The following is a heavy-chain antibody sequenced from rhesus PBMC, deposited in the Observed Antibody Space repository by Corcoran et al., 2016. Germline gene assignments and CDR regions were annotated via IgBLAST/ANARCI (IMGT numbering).Heavy chain of an antibody. Sequence: QVQLQESGPGVGKPSETLSLTCAVSGDSIHTYYLWSRLRQSPGKGLEWIAHIGGSSGSTNYNPSLKSRVTISKDTSKNQFSLNLISVTAADTAMYYCVRSGSSWASFANWGQGVLVTVSS. J-gene: IGHJ4*01. V-gene: IGHV4-127*01. CDR3: VRSGSSWASFAN. D-gene: IGHD6-13*01. CDR1: GDSIHTYYL. CDR2: IGGSSGST.